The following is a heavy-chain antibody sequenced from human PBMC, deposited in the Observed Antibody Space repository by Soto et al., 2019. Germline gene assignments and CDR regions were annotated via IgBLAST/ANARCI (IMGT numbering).Heavy chain of an antibody. CDR1: GGSISTDGYY. Sequence: QVQLQESGPGRLKPSQSLSLTCTVSGGSISTDGYYWSWIRQHPGRGLEWIGYIYHSGMTFSNPSLQSLFAISINTSKNQFPLKLSFVTVPEPSVYYFATLRWVLHDPVDLSVLVTIVSFSS. V-gene: IGHV4-31*01. J-gene: IGHJ3*01. CDR2: IYHSGMT. CDR3: ATLRWVLHDPVDL. D-gene: IGHD4-17*01.